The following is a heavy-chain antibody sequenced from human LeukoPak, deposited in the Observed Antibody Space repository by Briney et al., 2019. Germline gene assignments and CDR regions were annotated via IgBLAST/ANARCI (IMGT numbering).Heavy chain of an antibody. CDR1: GFTFSSYS. Sequence: GGSLRLSCAASGFTFSSYSINWARQAPGKGLEWVSCVSSASSFIYYADSVKGRFTISRDNAKNSLYLQMNSLRAEDTAVYYCARSVIAAAGTYYYYGMDVWGQGTTVTVS. CDR3: ARSVIAAAGTYYYYGMDV. J-gene: IGHJ6*02. V-gene: IGHV3-21*01. CDR2: VSSASSFI. D-gene: IGHD6-13*01.